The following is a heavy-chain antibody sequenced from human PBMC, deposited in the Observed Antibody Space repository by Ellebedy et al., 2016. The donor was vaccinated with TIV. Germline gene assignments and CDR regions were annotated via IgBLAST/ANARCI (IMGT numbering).Heavy chain of an antibody. CDR3: AKGRGGGSDTSAPRYYFDY. CDR1: GFTFSSYA. CDR2: IVGSGA. Sequence: GESLKISCAASGFTFSSYAMSWVRQAPGKGLEWVSGIVGSGAQKYADSVKGRFTISRDNSKKTLYLQMNSLRAEDTAVYYCAKGRGGGSDTSAPRYYFDYWGLGTLVTVSS. J-gene: IGHJ4*02. D-gene: IGHD3-22*01. V-gene: IGHV3-23*01.